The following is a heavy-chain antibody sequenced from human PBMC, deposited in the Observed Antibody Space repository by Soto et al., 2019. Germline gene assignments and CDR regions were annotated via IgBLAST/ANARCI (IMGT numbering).Heavy chain of an antibody. CDR1: GFTFGSYA. CDR2: ISGSGGST. D-gene: IGHD3-9*01. J-gene: IGHJ4*02. CDR3: AKVGAGVLRYFYWYHPYHFDY. Sequence: GGSLRLSCAASGFTFGSYAMSWVRQAPGKGLEWVSAISGSGGSTYYADSVKGRFTISRDNSKNTLYLQMNSLRAEDTAVYYCAKVGAGVLRYFYWYHPYHFDYCGQGTLVPVSS. V-gene: IGHV3-23*01.